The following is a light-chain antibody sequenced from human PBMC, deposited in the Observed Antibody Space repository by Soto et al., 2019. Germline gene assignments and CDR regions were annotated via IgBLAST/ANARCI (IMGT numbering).Light chain of an antibody. CDR3: QQSYGSPVT. J-gene: IGKJ4*01. Sequence: DIQMTQSPSSLSAPVGDRVTITCRASQSIDSYLNWYQQKPGKAPKLQIYTASSLQSGAPSRFSGSGSGTDFTLTISTLQPEDFATYYCQQSYGSPVTFGGGNKVEIK. CDR1: QSIDSY. CDR2: TAS. V-gene: IGKV1-39*01.